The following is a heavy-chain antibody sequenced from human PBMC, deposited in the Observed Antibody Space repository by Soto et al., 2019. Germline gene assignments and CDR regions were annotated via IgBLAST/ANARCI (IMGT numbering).Heavy chain of an antibody. CDR3: ARRTVNIRSFYSGRNTHCYGY. D-gene: IGHD6-19*01. Sequence: SETLSLTCAVSGDSMSSSDYYWGWIRQHPWKGLEWIGSIYYSGCTYYNPSLQRRVDISVDTSKNQFSLTLKYVTAADTDIYYCARRTVNIRSFYSGRNTHCYGYWGQPSPVTLSS. CDR1: GDSMSSSDYY. CDR2: IYYSGCT. J-gene: IGHJ4*02. V-gene: IGHV4-39*01.